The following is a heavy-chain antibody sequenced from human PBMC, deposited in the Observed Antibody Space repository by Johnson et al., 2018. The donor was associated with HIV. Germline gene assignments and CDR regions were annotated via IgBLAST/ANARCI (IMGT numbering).Heavy chain of an antibody. Sequence: VQLVESGGGLVQPGGSLRLSCAASGFTFSSYWMSWVRQAPGKGLAWVANIKHDGSEKYYVDSVKGRFTISRDNAKNSLYLQMNSLRAEDTAVYYCARAIGDGYPGMKAFDIWGQGTMVTVSS. CDR2: IKHDGSEK. D-gene: IGHD5-24*01. V-gene: IGHV3-7*01. CDR1: GFTFSSYW. CDR3: ARAIGDGYPGMKAFDI. J-gene: IGHJ3*02.